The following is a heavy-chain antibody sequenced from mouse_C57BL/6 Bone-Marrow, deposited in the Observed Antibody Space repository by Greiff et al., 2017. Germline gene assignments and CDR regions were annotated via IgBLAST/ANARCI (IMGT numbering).Heavy chain of an antibody. V-gene: IGHV3-8*01. J-gene: IGHJ3*01. D-gene: IGHD5-1*01. Sequence: EVKLVESGPGLAKPSQTLSLTCSVTGYSITSDYWKWIRKFPGNKLEYMGYISYSGSTYYNPSLKSRISITRDTSKNQYYLQLNSVTTEDTATYYCARGVPRRGFAYWGQGTLVTVSA. CDR3: ARGVPRRGFAY. CDR2: ISYSGST. CDR1: GYSITSDY.